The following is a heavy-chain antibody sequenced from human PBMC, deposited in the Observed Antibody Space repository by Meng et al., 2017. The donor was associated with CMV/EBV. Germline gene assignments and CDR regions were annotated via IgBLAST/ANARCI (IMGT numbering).Heavy chain of an antibody. CDR1: FSGYY. CDR2: ISHSRSN. V-gene: IGHV4-34*01. J-gene: IGHJ4*02. D-gene: IGHD2-2*01. Sequence: FSGYYWSWIRQRPEERLEWSEEISHSRSNNYNTTLKSRVNVTVNTTKNQFSLKLSSVTAADTAVYYCARGGHYCSSTSCSPVYYFDYWGQGTLVTVSS. CDR3: ARGGHYCSSTSCSPVYYFDY.